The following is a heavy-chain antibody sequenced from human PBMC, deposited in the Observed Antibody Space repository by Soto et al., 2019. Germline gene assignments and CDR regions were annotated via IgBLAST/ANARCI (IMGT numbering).Heavy chain of an antibody. CDR3: AREGLLWFGSNQYYFDY. J-gene: IGHJ4*02. Sequence: VGSLRLSCAASGFTFSSYWMSWVRQAPGKGLEWVANIKQDGSEKYYVDSVKGRFTISRDNAKNSLYLQMNSLRAEDTAVYYCAREGLLWFGSNQYYFDYWGQGTLVTVSS. CDR2: IKQDGSEK. CDR1: GFTFSSYW. D-gene: IGHD3-10*01. V-gene: IGHV3-7*01.